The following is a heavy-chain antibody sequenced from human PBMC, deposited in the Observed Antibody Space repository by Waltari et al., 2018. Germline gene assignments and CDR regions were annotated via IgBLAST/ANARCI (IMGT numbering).Heavy chain of an antibody. J-gene: IGHJ4*02. CDR3: ARGGHCSSTSCYPY. V-gene: IGHV1-69*18. CDR1: GVTFRSTA. Sequence: QVQLVQSGAEVKKPGSSVKVSCKASGVTFRSTAISWVRTPPGQGLEWMGRIIPIFGTANYAQKFQGRVTITADESTSTAYMELSSLRSEDTAVYYCARGGHCSSTSCYPYWGQGTLVTVSS. CDR2: IIPIFGTA. D-gene: IGHD2-2*01.